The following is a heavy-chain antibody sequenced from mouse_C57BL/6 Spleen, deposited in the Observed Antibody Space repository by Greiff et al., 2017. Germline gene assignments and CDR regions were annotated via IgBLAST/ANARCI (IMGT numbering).Heavy chain of an antibody. CDR2: IYPNSGNT. J-gene: IGHJ3*01. D-gene: IGHD1-1*01. CDR1: GYTFTSYG. V-gene: IGHV1-81*01. CDR3: GYSYSSGFAY. Sequence: VQLQESGPELARPGASVKLSCKASGYTFTSYGMSWVKQRTGKGLEWIGVIYPNSGNTNYNEKFQGKATLTADKSSSTAYMELRRLTSEDSAVYFCGYSYSSGFAYWGQGTLGTVSA.